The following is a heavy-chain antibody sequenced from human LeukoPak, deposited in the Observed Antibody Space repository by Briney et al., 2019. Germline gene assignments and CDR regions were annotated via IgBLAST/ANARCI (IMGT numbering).Heavy chain of an antibody. CDR1: GFTFSSYA. D-gene: IGHD6-13*01. V-gene: IGHV3-64*01. CDR2: ISSNGGST. Sequence: GGSLRLSCAASGFTFSSYAMHWVRQAPGKGLEYVSAISSNGGSTYYANSVKGRFTISRDNSKNTLYLQMGSLRAEDMAVYYCARVGYTRYYYYGMVVWGEGTTVTVSS. CDR3: ARVGYTRYYYYGMVV. J-gene: IGHJ6*02.